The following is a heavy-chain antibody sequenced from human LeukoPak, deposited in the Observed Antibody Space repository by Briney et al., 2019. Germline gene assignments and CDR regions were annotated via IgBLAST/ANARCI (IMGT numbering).Heavy chain of an antibody. V-gene: IGHV1-8*01. CDR1: GYTFISYD. CDR3: ARDTIFGVVDHRSLDWFDP. Sequence: ASVKVSCKASGYTFISYDINWVRQATGQGLEWMGWMNPNSGNTGYAQKFQGRVTMTRNTSISTAYMELSGLRSEDTAVYYCARDTIFGVVDHRSLDWFDPWGQGTLVTVSS. J-gene: IGHJ5*02. D-gene: IGHD3-3*01. CDR2: MNPNSGNT.